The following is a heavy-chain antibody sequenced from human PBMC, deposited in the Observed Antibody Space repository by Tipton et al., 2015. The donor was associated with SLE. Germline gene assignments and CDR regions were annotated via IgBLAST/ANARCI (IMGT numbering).Heavy chain of an antibody. CDR3: VYGDWLGLDY. CDR2: IYYSGST. V-gene: IGHV4-59*04. J-gene: IGHJ4*02. CDR1: GGSISGYY. D-gene: IGHD4-17*01. Sequence: TLSLTCTVSGGSISGYYWSWIRQPPGKGLEWIVSIYYSGSTYYNPSLKSRVTISVDTSKNQFSLKLSSVTAADTAVYYCVYGDWLGLDYWGQGTLVTVSS.